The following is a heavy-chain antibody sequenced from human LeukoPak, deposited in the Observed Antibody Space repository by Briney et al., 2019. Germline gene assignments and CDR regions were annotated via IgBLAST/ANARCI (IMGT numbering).Heavy chain of an antibody. CDR2: INHSGST. J-gene: IGHJ2*01. Sequence: PSETLSLTCAVYGGSFSGYYWMWHRQPPGKGREGIGEINHSGSTNHNPSLKSRVTISVDTSKNQFSLKLSSVTAADTAVYYCARAALGYCSSTSCLTQNWYFDLWGRGTLVTVSS. V-gene: IGHV4-34*01. CDR1: GGSFSGYY. D-gene: IGHD2-2*01. CDR3: ARAALGYCSSTSCLTQNWYFDL.